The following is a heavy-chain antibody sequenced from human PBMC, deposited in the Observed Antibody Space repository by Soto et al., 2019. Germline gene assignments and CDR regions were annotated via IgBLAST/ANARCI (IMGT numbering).Heavy chain of an antibody. V-gene: IGHV3-30*18. D-gene: IGHD6-13*01. CDR3: AKDYGPKAPYPYSNTHTDF. CDR2: ISHDGAFK. Sequence: QRHLVESGGGVVQPGRSLRLSCAASGFTFSSYGMHWIRQAPGKGLEWVAVISHDGAFKDYADSVKGRFTISRDNSEKTLFLEMNRLGPSDTAVYYCAKDYGPKAPYPYSNTHTDFWGQGTRVTVSS. CDR1: GFTFSSYG. J-gene: IGHJ4*02.